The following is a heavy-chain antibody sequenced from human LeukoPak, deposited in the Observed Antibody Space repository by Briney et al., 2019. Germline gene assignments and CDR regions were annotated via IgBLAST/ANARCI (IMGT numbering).Heavy chain of an antibody. V-gene: IGHV4-34*01. J-gene: IGHJ5*02. CDR3: ARGSWFDP. CDR1: GGSFSGYY. Sequence: SETLSLTCAVYGGSFSGYYWSWIRQPPGKGLEWIGEINHSGSTNYNPSLKSRVTISVDTSKNQFSLRLSSVTAADTAVYYCARGSWFDPWGQGTLVTVSS. CDR2: INHSGST.